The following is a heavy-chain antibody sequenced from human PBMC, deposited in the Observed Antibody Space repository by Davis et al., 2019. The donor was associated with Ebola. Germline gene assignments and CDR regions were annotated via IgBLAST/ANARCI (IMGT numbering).Heavy chain of an antibody. CDR1: GGSISSYY. CDR3: ARGHSSSWYYFDY. D-gene: IGHD6-13*01. V-gene: IGHV4-59*01. Sequence: SETLSLTCTVSGGSISSYYWSWIRQPPGKGLEWIGYISYSGSTDYNPSLKSRVTISLDTSKTQFSLSLSSVTAADTAVYYCARGHSSSWYYFDYWGQGSLVSVSS. J-gene: IGHJ4*02. CDR2: ISYSGST.